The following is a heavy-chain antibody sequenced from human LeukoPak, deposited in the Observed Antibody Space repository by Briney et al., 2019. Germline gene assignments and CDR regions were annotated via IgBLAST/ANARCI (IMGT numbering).Heavy chain of an antibody. D-gene: IGHD3-10*01. CDR2: ISFDGSYK. J-gene: IGHJ4*02. CDR3: ARPGSGSYYKVPNY. V-gene: IGHV3-30*04. Sequence: QVQLVESGGGVVQPGRSLRLSCAASGFTFSSYAMHWVRQAPGKGLEWVAIISFDGSYKNYADSVKGRFTISRDNAKNSLYLQMNSLRAEDTAVYYCARPGSGSYYKVPNYWGQGTLVTVSS. CDR1: GFTFSSYA.